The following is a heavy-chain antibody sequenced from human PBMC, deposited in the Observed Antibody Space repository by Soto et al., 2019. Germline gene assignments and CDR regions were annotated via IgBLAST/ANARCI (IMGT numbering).Heavy chain of an antibody. CDR2: IISLFGTT. Sequence: QVRVVHSGVEVRRPGSSVKVSCKASGDTFKNCVISWLRQAPGQGLEWMGGIISLFGTTDFAQRFQGRLTITTDESTTTAYMDLTRPRSKDTATYYCAAELGFGNLSVVWGQGTTVIVSS. D-gene: IGHD3-10*01. CDR1: GDTFKNCV. J-gene: IGHJ6*02. CDR3: AAELGFGNLSVV. V-gene: IGHV1-69*01.